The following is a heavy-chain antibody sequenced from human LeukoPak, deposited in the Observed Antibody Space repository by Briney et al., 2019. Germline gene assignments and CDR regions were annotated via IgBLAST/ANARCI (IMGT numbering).Heavy chain of an antibody. V-gene: IGHV5-10-1*01. CDR2: IDPSDSYT. CDR3: APHRGGLEDLTFDP. Sequence: GESLKISCKGSGYSFTSYWISWVRQMPGKGLEWMGRIDPSDSYTNYSPSFQGHVTTSADKSISTAYLQWSSLKASDTAMYYCAPHRGGLEDLTFDPWGQGTLVTVSS. D-gene: IGHD3-10*01. CDR1: GYSFTSYW. J-gene: IGHJ5*02.